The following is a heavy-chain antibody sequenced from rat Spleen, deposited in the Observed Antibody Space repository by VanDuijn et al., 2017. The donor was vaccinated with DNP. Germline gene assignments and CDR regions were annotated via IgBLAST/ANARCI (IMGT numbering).Heavy chain of an antibody. D-gene: IGHD1-2*01. J-gene: IGHJ4*01. Sequence: EVQLVESGGGLVQPGRSMKLSCAASGFTFSNYDMAWVRQAPKKGLEWVATISYDGSSTYYRDSVKGRFTISRDNAKSTLYLQRDSLRSEDTATYYCARHLTIAAIGDAMDAWGQGTSVTVSS. V-gene: IGHV5-7*01. CDR1: GFTFSNYD. CDR3: ARHLTIAAIGDAMDA. CDR2: ISYDGSST.